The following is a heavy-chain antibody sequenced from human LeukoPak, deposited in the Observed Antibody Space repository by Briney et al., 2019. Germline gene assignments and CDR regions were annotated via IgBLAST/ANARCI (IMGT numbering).Heavy chain of an antibody. CDR2: IYSGGST. D-gene: IGHD1-26*01. V-gene: IGHV3-53*01. CDR1: GFTVSSNY. J-gene: IGHJ4*02. Sequence: GGSLRLSCAASGFTVSSNYKSWVRQASGKGLEWVSVIYSGGSTYYADSVKGRFTISRDNSKNTLYLQMNSLRAEDTAVYYCANGGSYYPFDYWGQGTLVTVTS. CDR3: ANGGSYYPFDY.